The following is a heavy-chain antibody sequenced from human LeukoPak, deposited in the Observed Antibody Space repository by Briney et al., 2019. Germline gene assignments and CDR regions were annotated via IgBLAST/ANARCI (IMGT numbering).Heavy chain of an antibody. D-gene: IGHD3-22*01. J-gene: IGHJ4*02. CDR1: GFTFGDYA. CDR3: TVETYYDTSGYLTG. Sequence: GGSLRLSCTGSGFTFGDYAMSWVRQAPGKGLEWVGLIRSKRYGGTPDYAASVTGRFTISRDDSKSIAYLQMNSLKTEDTAVYYCTVETYYDTSGYLTGWGQGTLVTVSS. V-gene: IGHV3-49*04. CDR2: IRSKRYGGTP.